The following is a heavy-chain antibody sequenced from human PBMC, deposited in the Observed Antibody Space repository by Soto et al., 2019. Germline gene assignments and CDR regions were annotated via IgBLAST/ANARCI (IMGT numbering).Heavy chain of an antibody. V-gene: IGHV3-30*18. J-gene: IGHJ4*01. CDR2: ISYDGSNE. CDR1: GFTFSSYG. Sequence: GGSLRLSCVASGFTFSSYGIHWVRQAPGKGLEWVAVISYDGSNEYYADSVKGRFTISRENSKNTPYLQMDSLRPEDTAVYYCAKEITVAGDFDYWDHGTLVTVSS. D-gene: IGHD6-19*01. CDR3: AKEITVAGDFDY.